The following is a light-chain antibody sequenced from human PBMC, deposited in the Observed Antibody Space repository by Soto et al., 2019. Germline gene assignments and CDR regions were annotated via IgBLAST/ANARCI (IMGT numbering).Light chain of an antibody. V-gene: IGKV1-5*01. CDR2: DAS. CDR1: QSISSW. Sequence: DIQMTQSPSTLSGSVGDRVTITCLASQSISSWLAWYQQKPGKAPKLLIYDASSLESGVPSRFSGSGSGTEFTLTISSLQPDDFATYYCQQYNSYQWTFGQGTKVDIK. CDR3: QQYNSYQWT. J-gene: IGKJ1*01.